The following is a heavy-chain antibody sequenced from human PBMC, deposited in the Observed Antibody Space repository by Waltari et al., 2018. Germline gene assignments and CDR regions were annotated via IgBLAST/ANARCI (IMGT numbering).Heavy chain of an antibody. V-gene: IGHV4-39*01. Sequence: QLQLQESGPGLVKPSETLSLTCSVSGGSISSTSYYWGWIRQPPGKGLEWIGSFSYNCNTYYNPSLKIRVTISVDTSKNQFSLQLTSVTAADTAMYYCARPGRVGGGSLMGLDYWGQGTLVTVSS. J-gene: IGHJ4*02. CDR1: GGSISSTSYY. CDR2: FSYNCNT. CDR3: ARPGRVGGGSLMGLDY. D-gene: IGHD2-15*01.